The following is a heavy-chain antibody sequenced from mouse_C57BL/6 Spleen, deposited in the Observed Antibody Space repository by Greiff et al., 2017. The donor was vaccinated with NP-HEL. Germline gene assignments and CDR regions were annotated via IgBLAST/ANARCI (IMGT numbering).Heavy chain of an antibody. CDR1: GFSLTSYG. CDR2: IWSGGST. V-gene: IGHV2-2*01. Sequence: QVQLKESGPGLVQPSQSLSITCTVSGFSLTSYGVHWVRQSPGQGLEWLGVIWSGGSTAYNAAFISRLSISKDNSKSQVYFKMNRLQADDTAVYYCARKGKNYAMDYWGQGTSVTASS. CDR3: ARKGKNYAMDY. J-gene: IGHJ4*01. D-gene: IGHD2-1*01.